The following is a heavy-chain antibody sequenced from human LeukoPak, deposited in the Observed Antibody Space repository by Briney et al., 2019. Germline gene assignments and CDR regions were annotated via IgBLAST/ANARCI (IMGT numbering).Heavy chain of an antibody. CDR1: GYTFTSYA. J-gene: IGHJ6*03. CDR2: INAANGNT. CDR3: ARAEKPNWGNYYYYCMDV. D-gene: IGHD7-27*01. V-gene: IGHV1-3*01. Sequence: ASVKVSCKASGYTFTSYAIHWVRQAPGQRLEWMGWINAANGNTKYSQNFQGRVTMTTDTSTTTAYMELRGLRSDDTAVYYCARAEKPNWGNYYYYCMDVWGKGTTVTVSS.